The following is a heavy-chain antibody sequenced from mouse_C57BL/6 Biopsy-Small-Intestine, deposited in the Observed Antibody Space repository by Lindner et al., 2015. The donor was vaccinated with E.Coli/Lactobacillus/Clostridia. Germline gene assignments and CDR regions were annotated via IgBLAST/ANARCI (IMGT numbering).Heavy chain of an antibody. CDR3: ARARYFDV. Sequence: VQLQESGPELVKPGASVKISCKASDYSFTDYNMNWVKQSNGKSLEWIGLINPDYGITSYNQKFKAKATLTVDQSSTTAYMQLNSLTSEDSAVYYCARARYFDVWGTGTTVTVSS. V-gene: IGHV1-39*01. CDR1: DYSFTDYN. CDR2: INPDYGIT. J-gene: IGHJ1*03.